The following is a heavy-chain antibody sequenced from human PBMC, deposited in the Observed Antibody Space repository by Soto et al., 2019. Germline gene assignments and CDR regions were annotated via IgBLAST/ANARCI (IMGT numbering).Heavy chain of an antibody. J-gene: IGHJ6*02. CDR1: GASISSGGYY. V-gene: IGHV4-31*03. CDR2: IYYSGST. Sequence: TLSLTCTVSGASISSGGYYWSWIRLHQGKGLVWIGYIYYSGSTYYNPYLKSRVTISVDTSKNQFSLKLSSVTAADTAVYYCARDTKSIGVGATRGYYYYGMDVWGQGTTVTVSS. D-gene: IGHD1-26*01. CDR3: ARDTKSIGVGATRGYYYYGMDV.